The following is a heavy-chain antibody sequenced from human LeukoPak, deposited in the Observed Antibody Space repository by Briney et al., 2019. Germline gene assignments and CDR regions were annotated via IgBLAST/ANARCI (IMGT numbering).Heavy chain of an antibody. V-gene: IGHV4-39*01. J-gene: IGHJ4*02. CDR2: IYYSGST. CDR1: GGSISSSSYY. Sequence: SETLSLTCTVSGGSISSSSYYWGWIRQPPGKGLEWIGSIYYSGSTYYNPSLKSRVTISVDTSKNQFSLKLSSVTAADTAVYYCARHNSSSWPLYYFDYWGQGTLFTVSS. CDR3: ARHNSSSWPLYYFDY. D-gene: IGHD6-13*01.